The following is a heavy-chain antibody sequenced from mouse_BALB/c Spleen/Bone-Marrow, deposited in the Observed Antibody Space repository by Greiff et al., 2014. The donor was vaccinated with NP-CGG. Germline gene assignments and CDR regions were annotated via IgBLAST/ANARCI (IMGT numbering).Heavy chain of an antibody. Sequence: QVQLKDSGPGLVAPSQSLSITCTVSGFSLTDYGVSWTPPPPGKGLEWLGVIWGGGITYYNSALKSRLSISKDNSKSQVFLKMNSLQTDDTAMYYCARLNWDEGDYWGQGTTLTVSS. V-gene: IGHV2-6-5*01. CDR1: GFSLTDYG. J-gene: IGHJ2*01. CDR2: IWGGGIT. D-gene: IGHD4-1*01. CDR3: ARLNWDEGDY.